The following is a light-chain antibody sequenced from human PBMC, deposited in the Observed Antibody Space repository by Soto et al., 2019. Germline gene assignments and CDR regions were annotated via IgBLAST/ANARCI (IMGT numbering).Light chain of an antibody. CDR2: DAS. V-gene: IGKV3-11*01. Sequence: EIVLTQSPATLSLSPGERATLSCRASQSVSSYLAWYQQKPGQAPRLLIYDASNRATGIPARFSGSGSGTDFTLTISSLEPEDFSVYYCQNRGFTFGPGTKVDIK. J-gene: IGKJ3*01. CDR1: QSVSSY. CDR3: QNRGFT.